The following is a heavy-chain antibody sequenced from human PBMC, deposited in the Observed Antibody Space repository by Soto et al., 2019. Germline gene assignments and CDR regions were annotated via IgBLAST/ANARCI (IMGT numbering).Heavy chain of an antibody. CDR3: ARFPDPVAGHRNYYYYGMDV. J-gene: IGHJ6*02. V-gene: IGHV1-69*06. Sequence: SVKVSCKASGGTFSSYAISWVRQAPGQGLEWMGGIIPIFGTANYAQKFQGRVTITADKSTSTAYMELSSLRSEDTAVYYCARFPDPVAGHRNYYYYGMDVWGQGTTVTVSS. D-gene: IGHD6-19*01. CDR2: IIPIFGTA. CDR1: GGTFSSYA.